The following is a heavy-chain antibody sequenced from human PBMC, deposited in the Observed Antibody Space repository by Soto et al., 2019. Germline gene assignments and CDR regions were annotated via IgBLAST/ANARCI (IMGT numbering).Heavy chain of an antibody. Sequence: QVQLVESGGGVVQPGRSLRLSCAASGFTFSSYAMHWVRQAPGKGLVWVAVISYDGSNKYYADSVKGRFTISRDNSKNTLYLQMNSLRAEDTAVYYCAGGYNPFDYWGQGTLVTVSA. D-gene: IGHD1-26*01. CDR3: AGGYNPFDY. J-gene: IGHJ4*02. CDR1: GFTFSSYA. V-gene: IGHV3-30-3*01. CDR2: ISYDGSNK.